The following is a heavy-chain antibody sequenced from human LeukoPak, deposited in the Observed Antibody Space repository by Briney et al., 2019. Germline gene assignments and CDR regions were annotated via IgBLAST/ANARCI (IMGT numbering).Heavy chain of an antibody. CDR3: AKDYRGYTSGYFDY. Sequence: GGSLRLSCAASGFTFSSNWMHWVRQAPGKGLVWVSRINEDGSTTNYADSVKGRFTISRDNSKNTLYLQMNSLRAEDTAVYYCAKDYRGYTSGYFDYWGQGTLVTVSS. D-gene: IGHD5-18*01. J-gene: IGHJ4*02. V-gene: IGHV3-74*01. CDR2: INEDGSTT. CDR1: GFTFSSNW.